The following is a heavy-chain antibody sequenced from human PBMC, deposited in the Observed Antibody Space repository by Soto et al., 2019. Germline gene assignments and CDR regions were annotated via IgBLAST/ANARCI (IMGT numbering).Heavy chain of an antibody. V-gene: IGHV1-69*01. CDR1: GGTFSSYA. D-gene: IGHD3-22*01. CDR3: ARYHYYDSSGYFYSFDY. Sequence: QVQLVQSGAEVKKPGSSVKVSCKASGGTFSSYAISWVRQAPGQGLEWMGGIIPIFGTANYAQKFQGRVTITADESTSTAYMELSSLRSEDTAVYYCARYHYYDSSGYFYSFDYWGQGTLVTVSS. J-gene: IGHJ4*02. CDR2: IIPIFGTA.